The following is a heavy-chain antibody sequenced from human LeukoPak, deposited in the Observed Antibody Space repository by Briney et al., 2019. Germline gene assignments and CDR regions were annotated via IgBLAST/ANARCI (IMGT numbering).Heavy chain of an antibody. D-gene: IGHD4-11*01. CDR2: INAGNGNT. Sequence: ASVKVSCKASGYTFTSYAMHWVRQAPGQRLEWMGWINAGNGNTKYSQKFQGRVTITRDTSASTAYMELSSLRSEDTAVYYCARDPYSNYGMDVRGQGTTVTVSS. V-gene: IGHV1-3*01. J-gene: IGHJ6*02. CDR1: GYTFTSYA. CDR3: ARDPYSNYGMDV.